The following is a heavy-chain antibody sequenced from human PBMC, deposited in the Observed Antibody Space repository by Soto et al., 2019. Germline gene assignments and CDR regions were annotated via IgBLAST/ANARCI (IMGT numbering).Heavy chain of an antibody. V-gene: IGHV1-2*02. CDR3: ARDEIQLWFEGPPFDY. Sequence: ASVKVSCKASGYIFSGYYIHWLRQAPGQGLEWMGWINPKTGGTKYTQKFQGRVTMTRDTSSSTAYMELSSLTSDDTAVYYCARDEIQLWFEGPPFDYWGQGTLVTVSS. CDR2: INPKTGGT. D-gene: IGHD5-18*01. CDR1: GYIFSGYY. J-gene: IGHJ4*02.